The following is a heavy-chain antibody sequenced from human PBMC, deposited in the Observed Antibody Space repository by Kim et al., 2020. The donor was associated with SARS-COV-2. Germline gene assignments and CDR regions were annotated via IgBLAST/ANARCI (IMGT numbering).Heavy chain of an antibody. V-gene: IGHV1-69*04. CDR3: ARDATGDYAMDV. CDR2: A. D-gene: IGHD4-17*01. Sequence: AKHAQKLQGRVTIIADISTTTAYMEVSSLRPEDTAVYYCARDATGDYAMDVWGQGTLVIVAS. J-gene: IGHJ6*02.